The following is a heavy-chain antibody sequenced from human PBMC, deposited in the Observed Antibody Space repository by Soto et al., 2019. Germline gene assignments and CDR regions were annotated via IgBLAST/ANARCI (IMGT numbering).Heavy chain of an antibody. Sequence: GGSLTLSCALSGFTFGVYNMQWVRQAPGKGLECVSVISYDGGNEYYAETVKGRFTISRDNSKSKLYLQIDSLRPEYSGKYYSVAGDRGVVCLPAVITGRGWFDPWGQGAQVTVSS. CDR2: ISYDGGNE. CDR3: VAGDRGVVCLPAVITGRGWFDP. J-gene: IGHJ5*01. CDR1: GFTFGVYN. D-gene: IGHD3-22*01. V-gene: IGHV3-30*03.